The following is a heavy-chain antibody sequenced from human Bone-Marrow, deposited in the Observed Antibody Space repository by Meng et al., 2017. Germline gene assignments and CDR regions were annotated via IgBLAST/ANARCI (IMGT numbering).Heavy chain of an antibody. CDR1: GFTFNAYS. D-gene: IGHD4-17*01. J-gene: IGHJ4*02. CDR2: INPNNGDT. V-gene: IGHV1-2*06. CDR3: VSVDYDDYLFDY. Sequence: ASVNVSCKASGFTFNAYSIHWVRQAPAQGLEWMGRINPNNGDTNYARKFQGRITMTTDASVRTTFMELTSLKSDDAAVYCGVSVDYDDYLFDYWGQGTLVTVSS.